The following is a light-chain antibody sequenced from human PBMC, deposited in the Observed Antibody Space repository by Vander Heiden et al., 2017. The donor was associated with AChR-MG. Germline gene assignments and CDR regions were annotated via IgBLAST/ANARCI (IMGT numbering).Light chain of an antibody. CDR1: SPNIGRNS. V-gene: IGLV1-47*02. J-gene: IGLJ2*01. Sequence: QSILTQPPSASGTPGQRVTISCSGSSPNIGRNSVYWYQQLPGTAPKLLIFGSNQRPSGVPDRFSGSKSDTSASLAISGLRSEDEGDYYCASWDDSLRSLLFGGGTKLSVL. CDR3: ASWDDSLRSLL. CDR2: GSN.